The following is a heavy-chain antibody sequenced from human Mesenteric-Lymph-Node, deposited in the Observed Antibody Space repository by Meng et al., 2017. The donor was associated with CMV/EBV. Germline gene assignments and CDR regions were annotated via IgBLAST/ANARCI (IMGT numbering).Heavy chain of an antibody. V-gene: IGHV4-31*03. CDR2: NYYSGST. CDR1: GGSISSGGYY. J-gene: IGHJ4*02. Sequence: TVSGGSISSGGYYWSWIRQHPGKGLEWIGYNYYSGSTYYNPSLKSRVTISVDTSKNQFSLKLSSVTAADTAVYYCARGRDDYASGYWGQGTLVTVSS. CDR3: ARGRDDYASGY. D-gene: IGHD4-17*01.